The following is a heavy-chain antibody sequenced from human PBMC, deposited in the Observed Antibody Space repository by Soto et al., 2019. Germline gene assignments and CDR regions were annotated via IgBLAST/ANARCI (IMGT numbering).Heavy chain of an antibody. D-gene: IGHD4-17*01. CDR3: ARRYGGNFDY. Sequence: SETLSLTCAVSGGSISSGGYSWSWIRQPPGKGLEWIGEINHSGSTYYNPSLKSRVTISVDTSKNQFSLKLSSVTAADTAVYYCARRYGGNFDYWGQGTLVTVSS. CDR2: INHSGST. V-gene: IGHV4-30-2*02. J-gene: IGHJ4*02. CDR1: GGSISSGGYS.